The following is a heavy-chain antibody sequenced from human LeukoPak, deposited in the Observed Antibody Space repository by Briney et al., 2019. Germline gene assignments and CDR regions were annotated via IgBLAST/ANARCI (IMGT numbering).Heavy chain of an antibody. CDR2: ISSDESAT. Sequence: GGSLRLSCAASGFTFSSYAMHWVRQAPGKGPEWVAIISSDESATYYADSVKGRFTISRDNSKNTLYLQMSSLRAEDTAVYYCAKGTAVADIYIDYWGQGTLVTVSS. J-gene: IGHJ4*02. D-gene: IGHD6-19*01. CDR3: AKGTAVADIYIDY. CDR1: GFTFSSYA. V-gene: IGHV3-30*04.